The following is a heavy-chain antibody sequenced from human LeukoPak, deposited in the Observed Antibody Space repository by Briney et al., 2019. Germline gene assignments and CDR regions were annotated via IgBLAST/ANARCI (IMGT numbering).Heavy chain of an antibody. J-gene: IGHJ3*02. CDR3: AAKERGSYWGLDAFDI. CDR1: GGSISSYY. V-gene: IGHV4-59*01. CDR2: IYYSGST. Sequence: SETLSPTCTVSGGSISSYYWSWIRQPPGKGLEWIGYIYYSGSTNYNPSLKSRVTISVDTSKNQFSLKLGSVTAADTAVYYCAAKERGSYWGLDAFDIWGQGTMVTVSS. D-gene: IGHD1-26*01.